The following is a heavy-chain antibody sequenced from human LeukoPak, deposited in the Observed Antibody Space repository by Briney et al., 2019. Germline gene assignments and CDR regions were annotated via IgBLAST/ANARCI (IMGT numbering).Heavy chain of an antibody. J-gene: IGHJ4*02. CDR2: INPNGGNT. Sequence: GASVKVSCKASGYTFTNYYLHWVRQAPGQGLEWMGLINPNGGNTNFAQKFQGRVTMTRDTSTSTVYMELSSLRSEDTAVYYCARGDDGQQLVLSDYWGQGTLVTVSS. D-gene: IGHD6-13*01. CDR3: ARGDDGQQLVLSDY. CDR1: GYTFTNYY. V-gene: IGHV1-46*01.